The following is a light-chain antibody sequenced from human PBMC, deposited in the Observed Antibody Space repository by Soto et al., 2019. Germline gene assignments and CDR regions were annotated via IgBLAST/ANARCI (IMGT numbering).Light chain of an antibody. Sequence: QSVLTQPPSVSAAPGQKVTISCSGSSSNIGNNYVSWYQQLPGTAPKLLIYDNNTRPSGIPERFSDSKSGTSATLGITGLQTGDEADYYCGTWDSSLSAYVFGTGTKLTVL. CDR2: DNN. J-gene: IGLJ1*01. CDR3: GTWDSSLSAYV. V-gene: IGLV1-51*01. CDR1: SSNIGNNY.